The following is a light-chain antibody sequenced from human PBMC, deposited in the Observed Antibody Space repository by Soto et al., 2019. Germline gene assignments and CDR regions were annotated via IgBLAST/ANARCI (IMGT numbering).Light chain of an antibody. V-gene: IGLV1-47*02. CDR3: ASWDDRLGAVI. CDR2: SNN. CDR1: SSNIGGTNY. J-gene: IGLJ2*01. Sequence: QAVVTQPPSASGTPGQGITISCSGSSSNIGGTNYAYWYQQLPGAAPKLLMHSNNLRPSGVPERISGSKFGTAASLAISGLRSEDEAVYYCASWDDRLGAVIFGGGTKLTVL.